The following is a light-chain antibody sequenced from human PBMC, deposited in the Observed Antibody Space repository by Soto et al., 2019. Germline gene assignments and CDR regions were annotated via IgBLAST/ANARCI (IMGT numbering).Light chain of an antibody. CDR3: KQYDTFPVT. Sequence: DIQMTQSPSSLSASVGDRVTITCQASQDINSYLSWYQQRPGKAPKLLIYDAFTRETGVPSRFSGSGSGTDFIFTISSLQAEDVATYYCKQYDTFPVTFGQGTRLEI. CDR2: DAF. CDR1: QDINSY. J-gene: IGKJ5*01. V-gene: IGKV1-33*01.